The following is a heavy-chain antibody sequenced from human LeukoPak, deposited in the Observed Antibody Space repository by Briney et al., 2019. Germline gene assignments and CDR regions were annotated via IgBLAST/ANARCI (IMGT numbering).Heavy chain of an antibody. D-gene: IGHD5-12*01. CDR2: ISFHGTDT. CDR3: ANSRLVALFDY. J-gene: IGHJ4*02. CDR1: GFTFISYA. Sequence: GTSLRLSCAASGFTFISYAIHWVRQAPGKGLEWVAVISFHGTDTFYADSVKGRFTISRDNSKNTLYLQMSSLRGDDTAVYYCANSRLVALFDYWGQGTLVTVSS. V-gene: IGHV3-30*04.